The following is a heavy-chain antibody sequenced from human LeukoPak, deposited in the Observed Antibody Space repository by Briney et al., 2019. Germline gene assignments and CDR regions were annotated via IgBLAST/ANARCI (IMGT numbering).Heavy chain of an antibody. CDR2: INPSGGST. J-gene: IGHJ5*02. CDR1: GYTFTSYF. V-gene: IGHV1-46*01. Sequence: ASVKVSCKASGYTFTSYFMHWVRQAPGQGLEWMGVINPSGGSTNYAQKFQGRVTMTRDTSTSTVYMELSSLRSEDTAVFYCARDNEDYYVSGSYYFKLNWFDLWGQGSLVTVSS. CDR3: ARDNEDYYVSGSYYFKLNWFDL. D-gene: IGHD3-10*01.